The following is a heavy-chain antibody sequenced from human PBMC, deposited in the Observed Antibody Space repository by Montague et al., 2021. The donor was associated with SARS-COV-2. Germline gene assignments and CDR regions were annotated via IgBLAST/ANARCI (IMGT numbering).Heavy chain of an antibody. CDR2: IYYTGST. CDR1: GGSISGDNYY. D-gene: IGHD7-27*01. V-gene: IGHV4-31*03. CDR3: ARNRGWGSRGAGYIDL. Sequence: TLSLTCTVSGGSISGDNYYWTWIRQHPGKGLEWIAYIYYTGSTYYNPSLQSRLRTSLDTSKSQFSLTLTSVTPADTAIYYCARNRGWGSRGAGYIDLWGRGALVTVSS. J-gene: IGHJ2*01.